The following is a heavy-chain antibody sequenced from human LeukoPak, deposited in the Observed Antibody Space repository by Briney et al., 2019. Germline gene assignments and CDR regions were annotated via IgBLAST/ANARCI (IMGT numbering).Heavy chain of an antibody. Sequence: SQTLSLTCTVSGGSISSGGYYWSWIRQHPGKGLEWIGYIYYSGSTYYNPSLKSRVTISVDTSKNQFSLKLSSVTAADTAVYYCARGYDYGDYDPFGYWGQGTLVTVSS. CDR1: GGSISSGGYY. CDR2: IYYSGST. CDR3: ARGYDYGDYDPFGY. V-gene: IGHV4-31*03. J-gene: IGHJ4*02. D-gene: IGHD4-17*01.